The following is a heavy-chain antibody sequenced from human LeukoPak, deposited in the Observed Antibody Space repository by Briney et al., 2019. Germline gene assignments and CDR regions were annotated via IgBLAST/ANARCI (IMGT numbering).Heavy chain of an antibody. J-gene: IGHJ6*03. CDR2: INHSGST. CDR1: GGSISSGASD. V-gene: IGHV4-31*03. D-gene: IGHD2-2*01. Sequence: SETLSLTCTVSGGSISSGASDWGWIRQHPKRGLEWVGYINHSGSTYYNPSLGSRVTMSVDTSKNQFSLKPSSVTAADTAVYYCARVHFGCSSTSCLHYYYYMDVWGKGTTVTVSS. CDR3: ARVHFGCSSTSCLHYYYYMDV.